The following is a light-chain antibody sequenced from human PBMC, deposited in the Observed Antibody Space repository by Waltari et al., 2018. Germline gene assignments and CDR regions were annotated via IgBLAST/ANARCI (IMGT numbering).Light chain of an antibody. CDR3: SSYTSSSTRV. CDR1: SSDVGGSNS. V-gene: IGLV2-14*03. Sequence: QSALTQPASVSGSPGQSITIPCTGTSSDVGGSNSVSWYQQHPGKVPKLMIYDVSNRPSGVSNRFSGSKSGNTASLTISGLQAEDEADYYCSSYTSSSTRVFGGGTKLTVL. CDR2: DVS. J-gene: IGLJ3*02.